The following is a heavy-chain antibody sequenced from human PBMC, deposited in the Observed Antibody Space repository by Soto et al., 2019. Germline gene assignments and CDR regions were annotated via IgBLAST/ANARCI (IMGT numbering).Heavy chain of an antibody. CDR3: ARDGYNRGGFDY. Sequence: VQLVESGGGVVPPGGSLRVSCVASGFTFSSYNMHWVRQAPGEGLEWVAVISFDGANTFYADSVKGRFTISRDISRDTLYLQMSSLRDEDTAIYYCARDGYNRGGFDYWGQGTLVTVSS. D-gene: IGHD3-10*01. V-gene: IGHV3-30*04. CDR2: ISFDGANT. J-gene: IGHJ4*02. CDR1: GFTFSSYN.